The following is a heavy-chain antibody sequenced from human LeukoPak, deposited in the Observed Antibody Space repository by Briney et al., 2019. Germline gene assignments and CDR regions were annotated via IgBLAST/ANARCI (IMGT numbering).Heavy chain of an antibody. Sequence: ASVNVSCKSSGYTFTGYYMHWVRQAPGQGLEWMGWINPNSGGTNYAQKFQGRVTMTRDTSISTAYMELSRLRSDDTAVYYCARDPVDYYGSGSSEPFDYWGQGTLVTVSS. D-gene: IGHD3-10*01. V-gene: IGHV1-2*02. J-gene: IGHJ4*02. CDR1: GYTFTGYY. CDR3: ARDPVDYYGSGSSEPFDY. CDR2: INPNSGGT.